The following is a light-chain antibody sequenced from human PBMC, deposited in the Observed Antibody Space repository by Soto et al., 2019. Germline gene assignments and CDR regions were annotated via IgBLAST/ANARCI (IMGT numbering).Light chain of an antibody. CDR3: QQYGSSGT. CDR2: GAS. J-gene: IGKJ1*01. Sequence: EIVLTQSPGTLSLSPGERATLSCRASQSVRNNYLAWYQQKPGQAPRLVIYGASSRATDIPDRFSGSGSGTDFTLTISRLEPEDFAVYYCQQYGSSGTFGQGTKVDVK. CDR1: QSVRNNY. V-gene: IGKV3-20*01.